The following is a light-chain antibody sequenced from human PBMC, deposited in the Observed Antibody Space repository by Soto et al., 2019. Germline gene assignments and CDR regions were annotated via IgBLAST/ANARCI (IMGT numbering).Light chain of an antibody. V-gene: IGLV2-14*01. Sequence: QFALAQPASVSGSPGQSITISCSGTSSDVGSYDHVAWYQQFPGKTPKLMIYEVSNRPSGVSSRFSGSKSGNTASLTISGPQAEDEADYYCISYTGSSTSYVFGSGTKVTVL. CDR3: ISYTGSSTSYV. CDR2: EVS. CDR1: SSDVGSYDH. J-gene: IGLJ1*01.